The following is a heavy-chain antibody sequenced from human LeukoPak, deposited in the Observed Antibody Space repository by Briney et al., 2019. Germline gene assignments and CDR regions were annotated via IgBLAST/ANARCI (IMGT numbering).Heavy chain of an antibody. CDR3: ARDVKYERLAGGFDH. D-gene: IGHD1-1*01. CDR2: IHASGST. CDR1: GGSISSYY. V-gene: IGHV4-4*07. Sequence: SETLSLTCNVSGGSISSYYWSWIRQPAGKRLEWIGRIHASGSTNYNPSLKSRVTVPVDTSENQFSLKLRSVTAADTAVYYCARDVKYERLAGGFDHWGQGILVTVSS. J-gene: IGHJ4*02.